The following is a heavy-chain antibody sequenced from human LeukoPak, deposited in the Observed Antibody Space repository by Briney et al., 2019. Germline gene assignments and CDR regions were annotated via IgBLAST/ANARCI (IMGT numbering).Heavy chain of an antibody. V-gene: IGHV1-3*01. Sequence: ASVKVSCKASGDTFTSYAMHWVRQAPGQRLEWMGWINAVNGNTKYSQKFQGRVTITRDTSASTAYMELSSLRSEDTAVYYCARAEYSITMVRGVIQFLDYWGQGTLVTVSS. J-gene: IGHJ4*02. CDR2: INAVNGNT. CDR3: ARAEYSITMVRGVIQFLDY. CDR1: GDTFTSYA. D-gene: IGHD3-10*01.